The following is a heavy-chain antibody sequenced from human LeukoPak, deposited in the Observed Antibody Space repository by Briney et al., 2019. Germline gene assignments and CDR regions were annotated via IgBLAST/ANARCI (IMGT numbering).Heavy chain of an antibody. V-gene: IGHV4-59*12. CDR3: ARDEGSAYPFDY. J-gene: IGHJ4*02. D-gene: IGHD3-22*01. CDR2: IYYSGST. Sequence: PSETLSLTCTVSGGSISSYYWSWTRQPAGKGLEWIGYIYYSGSTNYNPSLKSRVTISVDTSKNQFSLNLNSVTAADTAVYFCARDEGSAYPFDYWGQGTLVTVSS. CDR1: GGSISSYY.